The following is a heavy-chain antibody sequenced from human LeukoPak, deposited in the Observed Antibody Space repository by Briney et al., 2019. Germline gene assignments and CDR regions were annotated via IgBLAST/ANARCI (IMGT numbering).Heavy chain of an antibody. CDR3: ARDTPGGPAAISYYFDY. CDR1: GYTFTSYY. D-gene: IGHD2-2*02. V-gene: IGHV1-46*01. Sequence: GASVKVSCKASGYTFTSYYMHWVRQAPGQGLEWMGIINPSGVSTSYAQKFQGRVTITRDTSTSTVYMELSSLRSEDTAVYYCARDTPGGPAAISYYFDYWGQGTLVTVSS. J-gene: IGHJ4*02. CDR2: INPSGVST.